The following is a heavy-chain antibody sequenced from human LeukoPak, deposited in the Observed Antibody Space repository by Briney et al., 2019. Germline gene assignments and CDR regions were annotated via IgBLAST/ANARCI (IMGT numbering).Heavy chain of an antibody. J-gene: IGHJ6*03. CDR2: INHSGST. V-gene: IGHV4-34*01. CDR3: ARLPFLYYYYYMDV. D-gene: IGHD2/OR15-2a*01. Sequence: PSETLSLTCAVYGGSFSGYYWSWIRQPPGKGLEWVGEINHSGSTNYNPSLKSRVTISVDTSKNQFSLKLSSVTAADTAVYYCARLPFLYYYYYMDVWGKGTTVTISS. CDR1: GGSFSGYY.